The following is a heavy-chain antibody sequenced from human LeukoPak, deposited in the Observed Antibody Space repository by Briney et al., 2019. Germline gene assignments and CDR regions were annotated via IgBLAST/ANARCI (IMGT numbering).Heavy chain of an antibody. CDR2: IRSKAYGGTT. V-gene: IGHV3-49*04. D-gene: IGHD3-22*01. Sequence: GGSLRLSCTASGFTFGDYAMSWVRQAPGKGLEWVGFIRSKAYGGTTEYAASVKGRFTISRDDSKSIAYLQMNSLKTEDTAVYYCTRDREALYYYDSSGYYYGKYYFDYWGQGTLVTVSS. CDR3: TRDREALYYYDSSGYYYGKYYFDY. CDR1: GFTFGDYA. J-gene: IGHJ4*02.